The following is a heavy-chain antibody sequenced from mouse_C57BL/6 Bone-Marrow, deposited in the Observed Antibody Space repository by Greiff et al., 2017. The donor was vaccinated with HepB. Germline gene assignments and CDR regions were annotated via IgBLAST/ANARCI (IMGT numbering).Heavy chain of an antibody. CDR3: TSYYYGSRGFAY. J-gene: IGHJ3*01. CDR2: ISSGGDYI. Sequence: EVKLVESGEGLVKPGGSLKLSCAASGFTFSSYAMSWVRQTPEKRLEWVAYISSGGDYIYYADTVKGRFTVSRDNARNTLYLQMSSLKSEDTAMYYCTSYYYGSRGFAYWGQGTLVTVSA. V-gene: IGHV5-9-1*02. D-gene: IGHD1-1*01. CDR1: GFTFSSYA.